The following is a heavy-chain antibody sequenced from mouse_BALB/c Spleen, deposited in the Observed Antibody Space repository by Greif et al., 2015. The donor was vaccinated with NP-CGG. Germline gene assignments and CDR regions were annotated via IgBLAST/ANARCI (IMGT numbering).Heavy chain of an antibody. Sequence: VQVVESGPELVKTGASVKISCKASGYTFTDYYINWVKQKPGQGLEWIGWIYPGSGNTKYNEKFKGKATLTVDTSSSTAYMQLSSMTSEDTAVYFCARRTGTEAMDYWGQGTSVTVSS. CDR2: IYPGSGNT. CDR3: ARRTGTEAMDY. D-gene: IGHD4-1*01. J-gene: IGHJ4*01. CDR1: GYTFTDYY. V-gene: IGHV1-84*02.